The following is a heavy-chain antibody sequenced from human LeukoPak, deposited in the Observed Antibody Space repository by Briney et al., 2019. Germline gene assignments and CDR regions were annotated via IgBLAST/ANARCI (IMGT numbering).Heavy chain of an antibody. CDR2: IRSKAYGGTT. CDR3: TRDRWLQAYYYYYYMDV. CDR1: GFTFGDSA. J-gene: IGHJ6*03. V-gene: IGHV3-49*04. Sequence: GGSLRLSCTASGFTFGDSAMSWVRQAPGKGLEWVGFIRSKAYGGTTEYAASVKGRFTISRDDSKSIAYLQMNSLKTEDTAVYYCTRDRWLQAYYYYYYMDVWGKGTTVTISS. D-gene: IGHD5-24*01.